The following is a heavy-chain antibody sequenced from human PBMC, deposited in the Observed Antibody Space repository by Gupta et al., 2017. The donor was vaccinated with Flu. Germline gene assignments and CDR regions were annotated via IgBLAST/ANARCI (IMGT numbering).Heavy chain of an antibody. D-gene: IGHD2-2*02. CDR2: IYHAGST. CDR3: AREGCTTTNCYSYMDV. CDR1: GGSISVSNW. J-gene: IGHJ6*04. Sequence: QVQLQESGPGLVKPSGTLSLTCAVSGGSISVSNWWSGVRQPPGKGLDWIGQIYHAGSTNYNPSLKSRVTISVDKSKNQFSLRLSSVTAADTAVYYCAREGCTTTNCYSYMDVWGKGTTVTVSS. V-gene: IGHV4-4*02.